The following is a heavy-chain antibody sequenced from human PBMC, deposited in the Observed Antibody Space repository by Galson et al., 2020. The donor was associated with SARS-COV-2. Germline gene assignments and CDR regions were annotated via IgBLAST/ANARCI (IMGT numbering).Heavy chain of an antibody. CDR2: ISSRGGTT. J-gene: IGHJ4*02. CDR1: GFTFSSYA. V-gene: IGHV3-23*01. D-gene: IGHD3-10*01. Sequence: GGSLRLSCAVSGFTFSSYAMSWVRQAPGTGLEWDSTISSRGGTTYDADSVKGRFTISRDHSRNTLYLQMNSLRGEDTAVYYCAKGLGHITMIQGGVIKGAYYFDYWGQGTLVTVSP. CDR3: AKGLGHITMIQGGVIKGAYYFDY.